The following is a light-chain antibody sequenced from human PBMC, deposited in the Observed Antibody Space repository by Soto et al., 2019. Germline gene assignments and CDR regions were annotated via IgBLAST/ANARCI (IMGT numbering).Light chain of an antibody. CDR2: GAS. V-gene: IGKV3-20*01. CDR3: QQYGSSPPRT. CDR1: QSVSNDF. J-gene: IGKJ1*01. Sequence: EIVLTQSPGILCLSPGERATLSCRASQSVSNDFLAWYQQKPGQAPRLLIYGASTRATDVPDRFSGSGSGADFTLSIRRLEPEDFAVYYCQQYGSSPPRTFGQGTMVDIK.